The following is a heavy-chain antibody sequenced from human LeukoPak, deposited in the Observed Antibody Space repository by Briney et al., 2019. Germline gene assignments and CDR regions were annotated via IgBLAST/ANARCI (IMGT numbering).Heavy chain of an antibody. Sequence: ASVKVSCKASGYTFTSYGISWVRQAPGQGLEWMGWISAYNGNTNYAQKLQGRVTMTTDTSTSTAYMELRSLRSDDTAVYYCARDGVDIVVVVAAARVLDYWGQGTLVTVSS. V-gene: IGHV1-18*01. D-gene: IGHD2-15*01. J-gene: IGHJ4*02. CDR2: ISAYNGNT. CDR3: ARDGVDIVVVVAAARVLDY. CDR1: GYTFTSYG.